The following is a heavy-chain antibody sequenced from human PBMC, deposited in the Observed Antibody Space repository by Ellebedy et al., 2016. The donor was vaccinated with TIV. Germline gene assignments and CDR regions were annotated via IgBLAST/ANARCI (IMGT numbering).Heavy chain of an antibody. Sequence: GESLKISXPASGFTFSNYCMHWVRQAQGKGLEWVAVISYDGSNKYYADSVKGRFTISRDNSKNTLYLQMNSLRAEDTAVYYCAKDLGYYGSGRNYWGQGTLVTVSS. D-gene: IGHD3-10*01. CDR2: ISYDGSNK. V-gene: IGHV3-30*18. J-gene: IGHJ4*02. CDR1: GFTFSNYC. CDR3: AKDLGYYGSGRNY.